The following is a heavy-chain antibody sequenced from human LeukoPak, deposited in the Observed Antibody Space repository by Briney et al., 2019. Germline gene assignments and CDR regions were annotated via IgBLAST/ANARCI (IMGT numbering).Heavy chain of an antibody. CDR1: GGSISGYY. D-gene: IGHD5-18*01. CDR2: FYYSGST. Sequence: SETLSLTCTVSGGSISGYYWSWIRQPPGKGLEWIGYFYYSGSTNYNPSLKRRVTISVDTSKNQFSLKLSSVTAADTAMYYCARGNRWVQLWADSAFFDYWGQGTLVSVSS. V-gene: IGHV4-59*01. J-gene: IGHJ4*02. CDR3: ARGNRWVQLWADSAFFDY.